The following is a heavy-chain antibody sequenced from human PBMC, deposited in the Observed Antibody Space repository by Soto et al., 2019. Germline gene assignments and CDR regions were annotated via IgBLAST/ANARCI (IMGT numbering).Heavy chain of an antibody. V-gene: IGHV1-69*13. Sequence: SVNVSFKSSGGTFSSYSISWVRLAPGQGLEWMGGIISIFGTANYAQKFQGRVTITADESTSTAYMELSSLRSEDTAVYYCARRIAARRGPYYYGMDVWGQGTTVTVSS. J-gene: IGHJ6*02. CDR3: ARRIAARRGPYYYGMDV. CDR1: GGTFSSYS. CDR2: IISIFGTA. D-gene: IGHD6-6*01.